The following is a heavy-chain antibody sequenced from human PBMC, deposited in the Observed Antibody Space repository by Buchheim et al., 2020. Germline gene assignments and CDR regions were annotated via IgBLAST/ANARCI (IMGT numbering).Heavy chain of an antibody. Sequence: EVQLVESGGGLVQPGGSLRLSCAASGFTFSSYWMHWVRQAPGKGLVCVARINSDGRTTTYADSVKGRFTISRDNAMNTLYLQMNSLRAEDTAVYYCVTSGSYYYYAMDVWARGP. CDR2: INSDGRTT. CDR3: VTSGSYYYYAMDV. D-gene: IGHD3-22*01. J-gene: IGHJ6*02. CDR1: GFTFSSYW. V-gene: IGHV3-74*01.